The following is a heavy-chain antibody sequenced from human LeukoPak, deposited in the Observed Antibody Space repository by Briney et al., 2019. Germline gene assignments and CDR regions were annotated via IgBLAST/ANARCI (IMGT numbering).Heavy chain of an antibody. Sequence: GGSLRLSCAASGFTVSSYYMNWVRQAPGKELEWVSVIYTGGGRYYADSVRGRFTISRENSKNTLYLQMNSLRAEDTAVYYCAKDSAKKYDDYWGQGTLVTVSS. D-gene: IGHD2/OR15-2a*01. CDR2: IYTGGGR. J-gene: IGHJ4*02. V-gene: IGHV3-53*01. CDR1: GFTVSSYY. CDR3: AKDSAKKYDDY.